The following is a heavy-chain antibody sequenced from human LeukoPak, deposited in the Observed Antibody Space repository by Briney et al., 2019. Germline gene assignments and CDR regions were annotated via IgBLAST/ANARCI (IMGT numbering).Heavy chain of an antibody. D-gene: IGHD1-1*01. V-gene: IGHV4-39*01. J-gene: IGHJ5*02. CDR2: INYSGNT. CDR3: ARRSNWNDIPNYNWFDP. Sequence: KASETLSLTCTVSGVSISTNIYYWGWIRQPPGKGLEWNGSINYSGNTYYNPSLKDRVTISVDTSKNQFSLRLYSVTAADTAVYFCARRSNWNDIPNYNWFDPWGQGTLVTVSS. CDR1: GVSISTNIYY.